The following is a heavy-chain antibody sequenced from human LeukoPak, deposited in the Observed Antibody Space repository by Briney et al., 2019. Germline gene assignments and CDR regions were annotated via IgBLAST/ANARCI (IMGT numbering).Heavy chain of an antibody. J-gene: IGHJ6*03. CDR2: IKQDGSEK. D-gene: IGHD2-15*01. CDR1: GFTFSSYW. Sequence: GGSLRLSCAASGFTFSSYWMSWVRQAPGKGLEWVANIKQDGSEKYYVDSVKGRFTISRDNAKNSLYLQMNSLRAEDTAVYYCEVDIVVVLAAWDYMDVWGKGTTVTVS. CDR3: EVDIVVVLAAWDYMDV. V-gene: IGHV3-7*01.